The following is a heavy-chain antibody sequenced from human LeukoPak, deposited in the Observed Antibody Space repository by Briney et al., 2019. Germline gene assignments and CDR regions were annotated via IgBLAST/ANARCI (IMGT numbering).Heavy chain of an antibody. V-gene: IGHV4-61*02. CDR2: IYTSGST. CDR3: ASLLNYYDSSGYSYYYYMDV. Sequence: PSQTLSLTCTVSGGSISSGSYYWSWIRQPAGKGLEWIVRIYTSGSTNYNPSLKSRVTISVDTSKNQFSLKLSSVTAADTAVYYCASLLNYYDSSGYSYYYYMDVWGKGTTVTVSS. J-gene: IGHJ6*03. CDR1: GGSISSGSYY. D-gene: IGHD3-22*01.